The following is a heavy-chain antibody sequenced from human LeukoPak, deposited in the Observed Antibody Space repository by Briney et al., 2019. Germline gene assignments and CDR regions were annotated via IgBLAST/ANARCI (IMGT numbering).Heavy chain of an antibody. Sequence: PSETLSLTCTVSGGSILSNAWTWIRQPPGRGLEWIGYYHYSGNSNYNPSLKSRVTISVDTSKNQFSLKLNSVTAADTAVYFCARGSGWHPDWGQGTLVAVSS. CDR2: YHYSGNS. CDR3: ARGSGWHPD. CDR1: GGSILSNA. J-gene: IGHJ4*02. D-gene: IGHD6-19*01. V-gene: IGHV4-59*01.